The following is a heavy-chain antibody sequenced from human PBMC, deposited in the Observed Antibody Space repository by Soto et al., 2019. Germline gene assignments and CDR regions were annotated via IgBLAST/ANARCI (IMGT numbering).Heavy chain of an antibody. D-gene: IGHD2-8*01. V-gene: IGHV3-72*01. CDR2: SRNKANSYTT. CDR1: GFIFSDHY. Sequence: EVQLVESGGGLVQPGGSLRLSCAASGFIFSDHYMDWVRQAPGKGLEWVGRSRNKANSYTTEYAASVKGRFTISRDDSKNSLYLQMNSLKTEDTAVYYCAGRMASIGPGMDVWGQGTTVTVSS. J-gene: IGHJ6*02. CDR3: AGRMASIGPGMDV.